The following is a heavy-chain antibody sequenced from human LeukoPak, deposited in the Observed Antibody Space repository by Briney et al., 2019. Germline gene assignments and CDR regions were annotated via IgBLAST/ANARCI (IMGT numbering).Heavy chain of an antibody. CDR1: GGSISSYY. CDR3: ARLAGGYGDYPYYFDY. D-gene: IGHD4-17*01. V-gene: IGHV4-59*08. CDR2: IYYSGTT. J-gene: IGHJ4*02. Sequence: SETLSLTCTVSGGSISSYYWSWIRQPPGKGLEWIGYIYYSGTTNYNPSLKSRVTISVDTSKNQFSLKLSSVTAADTAVYYCARLAGGYGDYPYYFDYWGQGTLVTVSS.